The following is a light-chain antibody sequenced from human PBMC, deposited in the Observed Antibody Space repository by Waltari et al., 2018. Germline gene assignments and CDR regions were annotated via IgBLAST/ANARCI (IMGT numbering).Light chain of an antibody. J-gene: IGLJ2*01. CDR2: RNN. CDR3: SAWDSSLSAVV. V-gene: IGLV10-54*04. CDR1: SNNVGNQG. Sequence: QAGLTQPPSVSKGLRQTATLPCTGNSNNVGNQGAPWLQQHQGHPPKLLTYRNNNRPSGISERFSASRSGNTASLTITGLQPEDEADYYCSAWDSSLSAVVFGGGTKLTVL.